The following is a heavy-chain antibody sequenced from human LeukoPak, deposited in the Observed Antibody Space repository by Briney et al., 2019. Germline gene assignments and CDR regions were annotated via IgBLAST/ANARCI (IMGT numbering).Heavy chain of an antibody. D-gene: IGHD3-22*01. J-gene: IGHJ4*02. CDR1: GFTFSNSA. V-gene: IGHV3-23*01. CDR3: AKDPEYYYDSSGYYNFDY. Sequence: GGSLRLSCAASGFTFSNSAMNWVRQAPGKGLEWVSAISGSGDRTFYADSVKGRFTISRDNSKNTLYLQMNSLRAEDTAVYYCAKDPEYYYDSSGYYNFDYWGQGTLVTVSS. CDR2: ISGSGDRT.